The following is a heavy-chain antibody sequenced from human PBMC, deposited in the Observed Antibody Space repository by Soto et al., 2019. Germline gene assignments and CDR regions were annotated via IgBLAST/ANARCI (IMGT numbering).Heavy chain of an antibody. D-gene: IGHD4-17*01. J-gene: IGHJ3*02. CDR2: ISGAGGSI. Sequence: EVQVLESGGGLVQPGGSLRLSCAASGFNFNTYAMSWVRQAPGKGLEWVSGISGAGGSIHYVDSVKGRFTISRDNSKNTLYLQMNSLTAEDTALYYCVRDRDDDGGTSGAFDIWGQGTMVTVSS. V-gene: IGHV3-23*01. CDR1: GFNFNTYA. CDR3: VRDRDDDGGTSGAFDI.